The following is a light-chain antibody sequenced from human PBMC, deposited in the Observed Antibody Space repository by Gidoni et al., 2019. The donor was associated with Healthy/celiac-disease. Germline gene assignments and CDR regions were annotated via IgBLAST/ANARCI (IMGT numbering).Light chain of an antibody. CDR1: QSISSY. J-gene: IGKJ1*01. CDR2: AAS. Sequence: DIEMTQSPSSLSASVGDRVPITCRASQSISSYLNGYQQKPGKAPKLLIYAASTLQSGVPSRFSGSGSGTDFTLTISSLQPEDVATYYCQRRNSTLPWTFXXXTKVEIK. V-gene: IGKV1-39*01. CDR3: QRRNSTLPWT.